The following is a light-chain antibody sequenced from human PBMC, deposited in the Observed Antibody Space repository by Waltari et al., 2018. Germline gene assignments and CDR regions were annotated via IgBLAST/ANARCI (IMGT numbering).Light chain of an antibody. CDR1: QGISSY. CDR3: QQSYTPPSLT. V-gene: IGKV1-39*01. CDR2: AAS. J-gene: IGKJ1*01. Sequence: DIQMTQSPSSLSASVGDRVTITCRASQGISSYLNWYQQKAGKAPKLLIYAASNLQNGVPSRFRGSGSVTVFTLTINSLQLEDFATYYCQQSYTPPSLTFGQGTKVEIK.